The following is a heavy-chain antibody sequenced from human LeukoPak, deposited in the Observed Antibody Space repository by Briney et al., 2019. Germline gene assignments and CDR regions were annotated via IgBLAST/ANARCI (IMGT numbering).Heavy chain of an antibody. D-gene: IGHD4-11*01. CDR3: ASGETTNFDY. CDR2: IYYSGST. CDR1: GGSLSSYY. J-gene: IGHJ4*02. Sequence: SETLSLTCTVSGGSLSSYYWSWIRQPPGKGLEWIGYIYYSGSTNYNPSLKSRVTISVDTSKNQFSLKLSSVTAADTAVYYCASGETTNFDYWGQGTLVTVSS. V-gene: IGHV4-59*08.